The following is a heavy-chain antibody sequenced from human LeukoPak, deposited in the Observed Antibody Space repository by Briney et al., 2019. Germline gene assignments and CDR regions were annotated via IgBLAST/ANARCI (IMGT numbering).Heavy chain of an antibody. CDR2: INPNSGGT. CDR1: GYTFTSNY. D-gene: IGHD3-10*01. CDR3: ARDRLDYYGSGSYYWFDP. J-gene: IGHJ5*02. Sequence: ASVKVSCKAFGYTFTSNYMHWVRQAPGQGLEWMGWINPNSGGTNYAQKFQGRVTMTRDTSISTAYMELSRLRSDDTAVYYCARDRLDYYGSGSYYWFDPWGQGTLVTVSS. V-gene: IGHV1-2*02.